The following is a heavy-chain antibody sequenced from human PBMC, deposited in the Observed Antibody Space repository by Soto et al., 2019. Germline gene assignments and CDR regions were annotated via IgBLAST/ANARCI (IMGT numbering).Heavy chain of an antibody. J-gene: IGHJ4*02. CDR1: GGSISRHY. Sequence: QVQLRESGPGLVKPSETLSLTCTVSGGSISRHYWSWIRQPPGKGLEWIGYIYDSGSTNYNPSLKSRVTMSVDTTKNQFSLKLTSVTAADTAVYFCASTIVYCFDSWGQGSLVTVSS. V-gene: IGHV4-59*11. CDR2: IYDSGST. D-gene: IGHD3-16*02. CDR3: ASTIVYCFDS.